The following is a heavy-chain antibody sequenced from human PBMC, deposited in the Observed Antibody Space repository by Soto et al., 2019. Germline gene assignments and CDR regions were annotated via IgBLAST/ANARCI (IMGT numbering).Heavy chain of an antibody. CDR2: IWYDGSNK. V-gene: IGHV3-33*01. CDR1: GFTFSSYG. J-gene: IGHJ4*02. CDR3: ARDVPRDGFDY. Sequence: QVQLVESGGGVVQPGRSLRLSCAASGFTFSSYGMHWVRQAPGKGLEWVAVIWYDGSNKYYADSVKGRFTISRDNSKNSLYLQMNSLSAEDTAVSYCARDVPRDGFDYWGQGTLVTVAA.